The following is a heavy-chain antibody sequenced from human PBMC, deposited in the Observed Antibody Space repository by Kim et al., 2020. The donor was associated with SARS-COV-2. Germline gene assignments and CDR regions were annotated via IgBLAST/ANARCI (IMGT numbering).Heavy chain of an antibody. D-gene: IGHD4-17*01. V-gene: IGHV3-11*01. CDR3: ARSYGGEGDY. CDR2: TI. Sequence: TIYYADSVKGRFTISRDNAKNPLVLQMNSLRAGDTAVYYWARSYGGEGDYWGQGTLVTVSS. J-gene: IGHJ4*02.